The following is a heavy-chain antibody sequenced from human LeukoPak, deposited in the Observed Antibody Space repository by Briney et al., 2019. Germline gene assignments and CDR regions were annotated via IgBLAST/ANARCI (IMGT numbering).Heavy chain of an antibody. CDR3: ARGRRDCSSTSCYFPFDY. V-gene: IGHV1-8*03. Sequence: ASVKVSCKASGYTFTSYDINWVRQATGQGLEWMGWMNSNSGNTGYAQKFQGRATITRNTSISTAYMELSSLRSEDTAVYYCARGRRDCSSTSCYFPFDYWGQGTLVTVSS. CDR2: MNSNSGNT. J-gene: IGHJ4*02. D-gene: IGHD2-2*01. CDR1: GYTFTSYD.